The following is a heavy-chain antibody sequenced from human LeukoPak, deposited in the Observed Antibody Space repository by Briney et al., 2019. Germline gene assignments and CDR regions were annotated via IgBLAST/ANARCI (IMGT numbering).Heavy chain of an antibody. J-gene: IGHJ4*02. V-gene: IGHV3-21*01. CDR3: ARDRHCSGGSCYSDLDY. CDR2: ISSSSSYI. D-gene: IGHD2-15*01. Sequence: SGGSLRLSCAASGFTFSSYSMNWVRQAPGKGLEWVSSISSSSSYIYYADSVKGRFTISRDNAKNSLYLQMNSLRAEDTAVYYCARDRHCSGGSCYSDLDYWGQGTLVTVSS. CDR1: GFTFSSYS.